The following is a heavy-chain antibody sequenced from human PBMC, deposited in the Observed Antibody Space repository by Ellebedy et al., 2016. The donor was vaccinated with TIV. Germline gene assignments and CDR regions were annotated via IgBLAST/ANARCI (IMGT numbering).Heavy chain of an antibody. J-gene: IGHJ4*02. D-gene: IGHD1-26*01. V-gene: IGHV3-53*01. Sequence: GESLKISCAASGFTVSSNYMSWVRQAPGKGLEWVSVIYSGGSTYYADSVKGRFTISRDNSKNTLYLQMNSRRAEDTAVYYCAREGGGAVPFDYWGQGTLVTVSS. CDR2: IYSGGST. CDR1: GFTVSSNY. CDR3: AREGGGAVPFDY.